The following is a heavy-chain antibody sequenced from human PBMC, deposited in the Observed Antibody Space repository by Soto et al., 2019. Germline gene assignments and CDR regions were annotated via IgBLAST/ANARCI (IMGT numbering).Heavy chain of an antibody. CDR2: TYYRSKWST. Sequence: SQTHSLTCAISGDSDSRKSAAWNWIRQAPSRGLEWLGRTYYRSKWSTDYAVSLRGRITVNPDSSKNQFSLRLTSVTPEDTAVYYCARALAGSYDYWGQGTPVTVSS. J-gene: IGHJ4*02. D-gene: IGHD3-10*01. V-gene: IGHV6-1*01. CDR1: GDSDSRKSAA. CDR3: ARALAGSYDY.